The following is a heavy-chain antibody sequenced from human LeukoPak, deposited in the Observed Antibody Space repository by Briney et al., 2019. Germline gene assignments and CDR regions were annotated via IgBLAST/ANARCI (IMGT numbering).Heavy chain of an antibody. Sequence: ASVKVSCKPSEYTFTDYYMHWVRQAPGQGLEWMGWISPNSGDTNYAQKFQGRVTMTRDTSISTVFMELSRLTSDDTAVYYCARDRVGIVYDYWGQGTLVTVST. V-gene: IGHV1-2*02. CDR1: EYTFTDYY. CDR3: ARDRVGIVYDY. D-gene: IGHD3-16*02. J-gene: IGHJ4*02. CDR2: ISPNSGDT.